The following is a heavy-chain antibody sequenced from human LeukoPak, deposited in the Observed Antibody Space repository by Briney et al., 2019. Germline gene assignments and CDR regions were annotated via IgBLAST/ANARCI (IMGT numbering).Heavy chain of an antibody. D-gene: IGHD3-16*01. CDR3: ARQFGPTDAFDI. CDR2: IKPRFSGT. J-gene: IGHJ3*02. CDR1: GITIAGYD. V-gene: IGHV1-2*02. Sequence: ASVKVSCKASGITIAGYDVHWVRQAPGQGLEWMGRIKPRFSGTNHAEKFQGRVTMTRDTSMTTAYMELSSLTSDDTAVYYCARQFGPTDAFDIWGQRTMVTVSS.